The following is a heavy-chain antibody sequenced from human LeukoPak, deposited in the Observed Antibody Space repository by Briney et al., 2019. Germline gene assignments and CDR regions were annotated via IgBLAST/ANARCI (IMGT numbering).Heavy chain of an antibody. D-gene: IGHD4-23*01. CDR3: ARDSGSYGGTSYYYYGMNV. CDR2: ISAYNGNT. CDR1: GYTFTSYG. J-gene: IGHJ6*02. V-gene: IGHV1-18*01. Sequence: ASVKVSCKASGYTFTSYGISWVRQAPGQGLEWMGWISAYNGNTNYAQKLQGRVTMTTDTSTSTAYMELRSLRSDDTAVYYCARDSGSYGGTSYYYYGMNVWGQGTTVTVSS.